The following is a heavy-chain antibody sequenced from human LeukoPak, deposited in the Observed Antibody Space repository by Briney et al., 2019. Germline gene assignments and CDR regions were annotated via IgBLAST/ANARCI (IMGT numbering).Heavy chain of an antibody. J-gene: IGHJ4*02. D-gene: IGHD3-22*01. CDR3: ARHAYDSSSAALADFDY. CDR2: IYYSGST. Sequence: SETLSLTCTVYGGSFSAYYWSWIRQPPGKGLEWIGSIYYSGSTYYNPSLKSRVTISVDTSKNQFSLKLSSVTAADTAVYYCARHAYDSSSAALADFDYWGQGTLVTVSS. CDR1: GGSFSAYY. V-gene: IGHV4-59*05.